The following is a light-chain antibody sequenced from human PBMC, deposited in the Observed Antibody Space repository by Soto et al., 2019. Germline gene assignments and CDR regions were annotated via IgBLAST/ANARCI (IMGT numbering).Light chain of an antibody. Sequence: DIVITQSPDSLAFSLGERATSNCKSSQSVLYSSNNKNYLAWYQHRPGQAPRLLIYQTSIRAAGIPDRFSGSGSGTDFTLTIARLEPEDFAVYYCQQYGDSPRTFGQGTRLEIK. CDR2: QTS. J-gene: IGKJ5*01. CDR3: QQYGDSPRT. CDR1: QSVLYSSNNKNY. V-gene: IGKV4-1*01.